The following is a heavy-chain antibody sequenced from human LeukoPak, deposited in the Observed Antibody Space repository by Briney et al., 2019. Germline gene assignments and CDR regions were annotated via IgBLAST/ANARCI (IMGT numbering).Heavy chain of an antibody. V-gene: IGHV3-23*01. CDR3: AKDPFGIKTRYFDY. Sequence: PGGSLRLSCAASGFTFSNYAMSWVRQAPGKGLEWVSGISGSGGSTFYADSVKGRFTISRDNSKNTLYLQMNSLRAEDTAVYYCAKDPFGIKTRYFDYWGQGTLVTVSS. CDR2: ISGSGGST. D-gene: IGHD3-10*01. CDR1: GFTFSNYA. J-gene: IGHJ4*02.